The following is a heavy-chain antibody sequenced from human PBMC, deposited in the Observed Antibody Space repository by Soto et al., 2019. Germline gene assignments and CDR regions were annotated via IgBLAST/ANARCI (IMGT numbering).Heavy chain of an antibody. Sequence: SETLSLTCTVSGGSISSYYWSWIRQPPGKGLEWIGYIYYSGSTNYNPSLKSRVTIPVDTSKNQFSLKLSSVTAADTAVYYCARLGLEWLFIDYWGQGTLVTVSS. CDR2: IYYSGST. CDR1: GGSISSYY. J-gene: IGHJ4*02. V-gene: IGHV4-59*08. D-gene: IGHD3-3*01. CDR3: ARLGLEWLFIDY.